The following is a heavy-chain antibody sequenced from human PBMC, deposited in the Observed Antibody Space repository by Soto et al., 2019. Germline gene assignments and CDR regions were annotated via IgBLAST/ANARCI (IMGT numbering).Heavy chain of an antibody. CDR1: VGTFSSYA. D-gene: IGHD2-15*01. V-gene: IGHV1-69*01. CDR3: ARGGLLEVVTGLDY. CDR2: IIPIFGTA. Sequence: QVQMVQSGAEVKKPGSSVKVSCKASVGTFSSYAISWVRQALGQGLEWMGGIIPIFGTANYAQKFQGRVMITADESTSTAYMELSSLRSEDTAVYYCARGGLLEVVTGLDYWGQGTLVTVPS. J-gene: IGHJ4*02.